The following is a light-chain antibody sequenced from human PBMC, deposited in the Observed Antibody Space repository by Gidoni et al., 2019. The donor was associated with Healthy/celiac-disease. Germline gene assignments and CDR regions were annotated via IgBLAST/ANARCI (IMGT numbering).Light chain of an antibody. J-gene: IGKJ3*01. Sequence: DIPMTQSTSSLSASVGDRVTITCRASQSISSSLNWYQQKPGKAPKLLIYAASSLQSGVPSRFSGSGSGTDFTLTISSLQPEDFATYYCQQSDSTPLFTFGPGTKVDIK. CDR3: QQSDSTPLFT. CDR2: AAS. V-gene: IGKV1-39*01. CDR1: QSISSS.